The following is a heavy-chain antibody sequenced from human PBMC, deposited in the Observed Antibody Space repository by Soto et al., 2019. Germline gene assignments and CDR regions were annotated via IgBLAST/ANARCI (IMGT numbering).Heavy chain of an antibody. CDR1: GYTFTSYG. CDR2: ISAYNGNT. CDR3: ARDDDYCGGDCYSYYYGMDV. D-gene: IGHD2-21*02. V-gene: IGHV1-18*01. Sequence: GASVKVSCKASGYTFTSYGISWVRQAPGQGLGWMGWISAYNGNTNYAQKLQGRVTMTTDTSTSTAYMELRSLRSDDTAVYYCARDDDYCGGDCYSYYYGMDVWGQGTTVTVSS. J-gene: IGHJ6*02.